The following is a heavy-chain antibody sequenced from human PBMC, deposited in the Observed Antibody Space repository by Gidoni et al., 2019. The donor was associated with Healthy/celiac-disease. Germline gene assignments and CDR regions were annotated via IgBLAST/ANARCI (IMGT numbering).Heavy chain of an antibody. CDR2: ST. D-gene: IGHD6-13*01. J-gene: IGHJ3*02. Sequence: STNYNPSLKSRVTISVDTSKNQFSLKLSSVTAADTAVYYCAGAVAAAVDAFDIWGQGTMVTVSS. CDR3: AGAVAAAVDAFDI. V-gene: IGHV4-59*01.